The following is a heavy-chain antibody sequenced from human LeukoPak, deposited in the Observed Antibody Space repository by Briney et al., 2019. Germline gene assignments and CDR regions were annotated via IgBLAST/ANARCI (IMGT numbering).Heavy chain of an antibody. D-gene: IGHD3-3*01. V-gene: IGHV3-48*01. CDR2: NSSSSSTI. J-gene: IGHJ5*02. Sequence: PGGSLRLSCAASGFTFSSYSMNWVRQAPGKGLEWVSYNSSSSSTIYHADSVEGRFTISRDNAKNSLYLQMNSLRAEDTAVYYCARDLTIFGVKVNWFDPWGQGTLVTVSS. CDR1: GFTFSSYS. CDR3: ARDLTIFGVKVNWFDP.